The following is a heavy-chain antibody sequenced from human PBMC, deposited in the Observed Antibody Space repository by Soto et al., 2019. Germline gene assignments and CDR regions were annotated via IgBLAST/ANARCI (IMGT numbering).Heavy chain of an antibody. CDR3: ARGALPGGWFDP. CDR1: GYTFTSYA. D-gene: IGHD3-10*01. Sequence: ASVKVSCKASGYTFTSYAMHWVRQAPGQRLEWMGWINAGNGNTKYSQKFQGRVTITRDTSASTAYMELSSLRSEDTAVYYCARGALPGGWFDPWGQGTLVTVSS. V-gene: IGHV1-3*01. J-gene: IGHJ5*02. CDR2: INAGNGNT.